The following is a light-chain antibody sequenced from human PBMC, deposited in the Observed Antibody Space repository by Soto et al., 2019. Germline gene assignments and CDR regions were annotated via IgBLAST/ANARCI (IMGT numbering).Light chain of an antibody. J-gene: IGLJ2*01. CDR3: AAWDDSLNGQV. V-gene: IGLV1-44*01. Sequence: QSVLTQPPSASGTPGQRVTISCSGSASNIGSNNVNSYQQLPGTAPKLLIYFNNQRPSGVPGRFSGSKSGSSASLAISGLQPEDEADYYCAAWDDSLNGQVFGGGTQLTVL. CDR2: FNN. CDR1: ASNIGSNN.